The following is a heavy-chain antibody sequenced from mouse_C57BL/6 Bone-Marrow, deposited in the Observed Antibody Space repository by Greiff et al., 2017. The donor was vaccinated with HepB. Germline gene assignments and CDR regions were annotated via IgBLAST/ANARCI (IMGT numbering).Heavy chain of an antibody. Sequence: DVMLVESGGGLVKPGGSLKLSCAASGFTFSDYGMHWVRQAPEKGLEWVAYISSGSSTIYYADTVKGRFTISRDNAKNTLFLQMTSLRSEDTAMYYCASHYYLDYWGQGTTLTVSS. V-gene: IGHV5-17*01. J-gene: IGHJ2*01. CDR3: ASHYYLDY. CDR2: ISSGSSTI. CDR1: GFTFSDYG.